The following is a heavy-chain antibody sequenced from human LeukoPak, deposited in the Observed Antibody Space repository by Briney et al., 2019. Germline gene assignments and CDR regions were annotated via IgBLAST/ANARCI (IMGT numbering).Heavy chain of an antibody. CDR1: GGSISGLY. CDR3: ARVLAYWYFDL. V-gene: IGHV4-4*07. CDR2: IYTSGTT. Sequence: SETLSLTCTVSGGSISGLYWTWIRQPAGKGLEWIGRIYTSGTTNYNPSLKSRVTMSADTSKNQFSLKLTSVTAADTAVYYCARVLAYWYFDLWGRGTLVTVSS. J-gene: IGHJ2*01.